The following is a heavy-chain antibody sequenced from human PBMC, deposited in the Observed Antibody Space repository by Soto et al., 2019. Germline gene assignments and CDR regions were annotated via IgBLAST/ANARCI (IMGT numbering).Heavy chain of an antibody. V-gene: IGHV3-33*01. CDR3: ARTGSYGDY. CDR2: DASKA. J-gene: IGHJ4*02. Sequence: QVQLVESGGGVVQPGRSLRLSCAASGFTFSNYAMHWVRQAPGKGLEWVAVDASKAYYAESVKGRFTISRDNSKDTLYLQMNSLGGEDTAVYYCARTGSYGDYWGQGTLVTVSS. CDR1: GFTFSNYA. D-gene: IGHD1-26*01.